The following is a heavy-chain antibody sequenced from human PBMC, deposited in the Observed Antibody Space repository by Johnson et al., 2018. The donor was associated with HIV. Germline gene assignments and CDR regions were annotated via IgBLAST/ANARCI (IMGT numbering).Heavy chain of an antibody. CDR3: AREDQNWNYDHAFDI. J-gene: IGHJ3*02. D-gene: IGHD1-7*01. Sequence: VQLVESGGGFIQPGGSLKLSCAASGFTVSGKFMGWVRLAPGKGLEWVSVIYSGGSTYYADSVKGSFTISRDNAKNSLYLQMNSLRAEDTAVYYCAREDQNWNYDHAFDIWGQGTMVTVSS. CDR2: IYSGGST. CDR1: GFTVSGKF. V-gene: IGHV3-66*01.